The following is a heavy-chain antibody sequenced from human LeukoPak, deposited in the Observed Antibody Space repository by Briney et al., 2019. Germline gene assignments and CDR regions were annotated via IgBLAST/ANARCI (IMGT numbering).Heavy chain of an antibody. CDR3: AREEWLGSYFDY. V-gene: IGHV4-4*07. CDR2: TYTSGNT. CDR1: GGSISSYY. Sequence: NASETLSLTCTVSGGSISSYYWSWIRQPAGKRLEWIGRTYTSGNTNYNPSLKSRVTMSVDTSKNQFSLKLSSVTAADTAVYYCAREEWLGSYFDYWGQGTLVTVSS. D-gene: IGHD3-3*01. J-gene: IGHJ4*02.